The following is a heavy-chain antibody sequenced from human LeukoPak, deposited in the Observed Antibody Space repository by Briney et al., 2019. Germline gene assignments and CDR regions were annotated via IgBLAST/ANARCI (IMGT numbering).Heavy chain of an antibody. Sequence: GGSLRLSCAASGFTFSNYAMSWVRQAPGKGLEWVASLNEDGSKRSYVGSVKGRFTISRDNAQKSVYLQMNSLTAEDTAVYYCARAVTSMDGYWGQGTLVTVSS. CDR3: ARAVTSMDGY. CDR2: LNEDGSKR. V-gene: IGHV3-7*03. D-gene: IGHD5-18*01. J-gene: IGHJ4*02. CDR1: GFTFSNYA.